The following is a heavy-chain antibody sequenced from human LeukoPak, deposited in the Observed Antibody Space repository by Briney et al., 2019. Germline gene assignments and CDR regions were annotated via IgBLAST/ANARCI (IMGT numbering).Heavy chain of an antibody. CDR3: ATLDGSGSYYPTH. D-gene: IGHD3-10*01. Sequence: ASVKVSCKVSGYTFTDYYMHWVQQAPGKALESMGLVDPEDGETIYAEKFQGRVTITADTSTDTAYMELSSLRSEDTAVYYCATLDGSGSYYPTHWGQGTLVTISS. V-gene: IGHV1-69-2*01. J-gene: IGHJ4*02. CDR2: VDPEDGET. CDR1: GYTFTDYY.